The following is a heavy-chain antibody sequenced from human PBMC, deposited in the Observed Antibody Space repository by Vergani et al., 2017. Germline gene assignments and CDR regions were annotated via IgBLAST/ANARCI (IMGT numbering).Heavy chain of an antibody. CDR1: GLPFSSHG. Sequence: QVQLVESGGGVVQPGKSLRLSCATSGLPFSSHGMHWVRQAPGKGLEWVAVISFDGTQTYYADSVKGRFTISRDNSKNTLSLQMNSLRADDSAVYYCTKAGQYDSDNFHDSWGQGALVTVAS. V-gene: IGHV3-30*18. D-gene: IGHD3-22*01. J-gene: IGHJ1*01. CDR2: ISFDGTQT. CDR3: TKAGQYDSDNFHDS.